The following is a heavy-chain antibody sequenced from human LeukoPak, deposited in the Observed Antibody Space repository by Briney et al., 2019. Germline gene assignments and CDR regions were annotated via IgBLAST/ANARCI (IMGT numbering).Heavy chain of an antibody. CDR2: ISGSGGST. V-gene: IGHV3-23*01. CDR3: AKRSSGYSANFVY. D-gene: IGHD3-22*01. CDR1: GFTFSSYA. Sequence: PGGSLRLSCAASGFTFSSYAMNWVREAPGKGLEWVSVISGSGGSTYYADSVKGRFTMSRDNSKNTLYLQMNSLRAEDTAVYYCAKRSSGYSANFVYWGQGTLVTVSS. J-gene: IGHJ4*02.